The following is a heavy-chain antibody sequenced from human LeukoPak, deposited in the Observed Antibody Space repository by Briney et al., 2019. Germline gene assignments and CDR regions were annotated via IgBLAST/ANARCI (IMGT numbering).Heavy chain of an antibody. CDR3: ARDKHLGFSSGTKYYPYYFDS. J-gene: IGHJ4*02. CDR2: ISNSGST. Sequence: PSGTLSLTCTVSGGSITASYWTWVRQPPGKGLEYIGYISNSGSTNYNPSLKSRVTISVDTAKNHLSVNLTSVTDADTAVYYCARDKHLGFSSGTKYYPYYFDSWGQGIQVTVSS. CDR1: GGSITASY. D-gene: IGHD2-2*03. V-gene: IGHV4-59*01.